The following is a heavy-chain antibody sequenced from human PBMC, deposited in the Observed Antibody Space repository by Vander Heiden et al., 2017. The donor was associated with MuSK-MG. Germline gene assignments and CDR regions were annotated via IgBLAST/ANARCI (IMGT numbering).Heavy chain of an antibody. D-gene: IGHD3-22*01. CDR3: TSLAINYDSSGYPFDY. J-gene: IGHJ4*02. Sequence: EVQLVESGGGLGQPGGCLTLSGQASGFTFSGSAMHWGRQACGKGLEWVGRIRSKANSYATAYAASVKGRFTISRDDSKNTADLQMNSMKTKEKAVYYCTSLAINYDSSGYPFDYWGQGTMVTVYS. CDR2: IRSKANSYAT. CDR1: GFTFSGSA. V-gene: IGHV3-73*02.